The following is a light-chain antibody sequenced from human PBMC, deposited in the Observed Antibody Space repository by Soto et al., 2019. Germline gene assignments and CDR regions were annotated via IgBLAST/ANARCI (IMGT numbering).Light chain of an antibody. CDR3: QQLYSYPRT. J-gene: IGKJ2*01. CDR2: AAS. CDR1: QGIINY. V-gene: IGKV1-9*01. Sequence: DIQLTQSPSFLSASVGDRVTITCRASQGIINYLAWYQQAPGRAPNVLIYAASTLQSGVPSRFGGSGSGTEFTLTISSLQPEDFATYYCQQLYSYPRTFGQGTKLEIK.